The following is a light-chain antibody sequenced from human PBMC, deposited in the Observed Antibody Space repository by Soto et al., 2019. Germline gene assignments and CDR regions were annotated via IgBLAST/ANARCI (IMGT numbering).Light chain of an antibody. CDR1: QTVTTY. V-gene: IGKV1-39*01. CDR2: AAS. CDR3: QQSYSTSFT. J-gene: IGKJ3*01. Sequence: DIQMTQSPSSLSESVGDRVTISCGASQTVTTYLNWYQQKPGEAPKLLIYAASTLHTGVPSRFSGSGSGTDFTLTITGLQPEDFATYFCQQSYSTSFTFGPGTTVDIK.